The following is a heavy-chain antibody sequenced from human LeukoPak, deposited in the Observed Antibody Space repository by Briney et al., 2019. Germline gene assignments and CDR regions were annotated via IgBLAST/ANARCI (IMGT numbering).Heavy chain of an antibody. D-gene: IGHD3-9*01. J-gene: IGHJ6*04. CDR3: AKPQTYYDILTGWWYGMDV. Sequence: QSGGSLRLSCAASAFTFSTYAMNWVRQAPGKGLEWVSAISGSGGSTYYADSVKGRFTISRDNSKNTLYLQMNSLRAEDTAVYYCAKPQTYYDILTGWWYGMDVWGKGTTVTVSS. CDR1: AFTFSTYA. CDR2: ISGSGGST. V-gene: IGHV3-23*01.